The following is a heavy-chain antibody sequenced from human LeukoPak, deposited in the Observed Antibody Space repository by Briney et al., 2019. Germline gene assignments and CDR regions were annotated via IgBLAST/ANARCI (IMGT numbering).Heavy chain of an antibody. CDR1: GFTFSSYA. CDR3: ARDPRYQLPEYYYYYYMDV. D-gene: IGHD2-2*01. V-gene: IGHV3-30-3*01. J-gene: IGHJ6*03. CDR2: ISYDGSNK. Sequence: GRSLRLSCAASGFTFSSYAMHWVRQAPGKGLEWVAVISYDGSNKYYADSVKGRFTISRDNSKNTLYLQMNSLRAEDTAVYYCARDPRYQLPEYYYYYYMDVWGKGTTVTVSS.